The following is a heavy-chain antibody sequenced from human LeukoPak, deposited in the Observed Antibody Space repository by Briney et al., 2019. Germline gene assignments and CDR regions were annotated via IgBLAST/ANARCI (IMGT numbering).Heavy chain of an antibody. V-gene: IGHV3-48*04. Sequence: GGSLRLSCAASGFTFSSYNMNWVRQAPGKGLEWISYINSGGTPIYYADPVKGRFTVSRDNVKNSVYLQMNSLRAEDTAVYYCARDFSGWSVDPWGQGTLVTVSS. CDR3: ARDFSGWSVDP. D-gene: IGHD6-19*01. J-gene: IGHJ5*02. CDR1: GFTFSSYN. CDR2: INSGGTPI.